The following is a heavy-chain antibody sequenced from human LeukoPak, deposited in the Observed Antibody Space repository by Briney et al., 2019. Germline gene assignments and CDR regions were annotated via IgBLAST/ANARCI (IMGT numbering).Heavy chain of an antibody. V-gene: IGHV4-59*01. Sequence: PSETLSLTCTVSGGSISSYYWSWIRQPPGKGLEWIGYIYYSGSANYNPSLKSRVTISVDTSKNQFSLKLSSVTAADTAVYYCARDLRANWGPNWFDPWGQGTLVTVSS. D-gene: IGHD7-27*01. CDR3: ARDLRANWGPNWFDP. J-gene: IGHJ5*02. CDR1: GGSISSYY. CDR2: IYYSGSA.